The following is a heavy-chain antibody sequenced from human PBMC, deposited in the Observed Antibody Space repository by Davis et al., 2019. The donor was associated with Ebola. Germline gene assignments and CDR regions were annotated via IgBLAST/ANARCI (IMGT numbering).Heavy chain of an antibody. J-gene: IGHJ4*02. V-gene: IGHV3-7*03. Sequence: PGGSLRLSCAASGFTFSTYLMSWFRQAPGKGLEWVANIKEYGSEKNYVDSVKGRFTISRDDAKNSLYLQMNSLRAEDTAVYYCARDGYSYGHLGHWGQGILVTVSS. CDR2: IKEYGSEK. D-gene: IGHD5-18*01. CDR1: GFTFSTYL. CDR3: ARDGYSYGHLGH.